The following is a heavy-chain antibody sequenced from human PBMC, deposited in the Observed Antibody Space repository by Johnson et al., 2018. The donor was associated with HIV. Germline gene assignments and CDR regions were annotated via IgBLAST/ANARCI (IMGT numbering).Heavy chain of an antibody. CDR2: IWYDGSTE. Sequence: QVQLVESGGGLVQPGGSLRLSCAASGFTFTSYAMSWVRQAPGKGLEWVSVIWYDGSTEYYADSVKGRFTISRDNSKNTLYLHMNSLRVEDTAVYYCARSRDCSGGSCPDAFDVWGQGTMVTVSS. V-gene: IGHV3-33*08. D-gene: IGHD2-15*01. CDR3: ARSRDCSGGSCPDAFDV. J-gene: IGHJ3*01. CDR1: GFTFTSYA.